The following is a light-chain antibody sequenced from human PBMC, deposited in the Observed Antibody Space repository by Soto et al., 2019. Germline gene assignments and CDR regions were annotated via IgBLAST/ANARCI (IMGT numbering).Light chain of an antibody. J-gene: IGLJ3*02. V-gene: IGLV2-14*01. CDR3: SSYTSSNTV. Sequence: QSVLTQPASVSGSPGQSITISCTGTSSDVGGYNYVSWYQQNPGKAPKLIIYEVCRRPSGVSSRFSGSKSGNTASLTISGLQAEDEADYYCSSYTSSNTVFGGGTKLTVL. CDR2: EVC. CDR1: SSDVGGYNY.